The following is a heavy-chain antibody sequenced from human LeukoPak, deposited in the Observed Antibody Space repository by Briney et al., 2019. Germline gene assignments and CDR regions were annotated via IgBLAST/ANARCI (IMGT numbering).Heavy chain of an antibody. D-gene: IGHD2-2*01. J-gene: IGHJ4*02. CDR1: GFTFSRYV. Sequence: GGSLRLSCAASGFTFSRYVMRWVRQTPGKGLEWVSAISESGGGTYYSDSVKGRFTTSRDNSKSTVYLHMNSLRVDDTVIYYCAKGVGGSSSDSWGQGTLVTVSS. CDR2: ISESGGGT. V-gene: IGHV3-23*01. CDR3: AKGVGGSSSDS.